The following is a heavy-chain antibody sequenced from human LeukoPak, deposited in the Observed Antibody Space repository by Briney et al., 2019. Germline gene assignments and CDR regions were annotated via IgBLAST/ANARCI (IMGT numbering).Heavy chain of an antibody. CDR2: ISYAGSA. CDR3: ARDEGYSSSLDY. Sequence: SETLSLTCTVSSVSITNTNYYWGWIRQPPGKGLDWIGSISYAGSASYNPSLKSRVTISVDTSKNQFSLKLSSVTAADTAVYYCARDEGYSSSLDYWGQGTLVTVSS. D-gene: IGHD6-13*01. CDR1: SVSITNTNYY. V-gene: IGHV4-39*07. J-gene: IGHJ4*02.